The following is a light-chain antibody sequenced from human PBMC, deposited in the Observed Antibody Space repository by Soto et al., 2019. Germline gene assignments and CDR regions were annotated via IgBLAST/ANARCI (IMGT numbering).Light chain of an antibody. V-gene: IGLV2-14*03. J-gene: IGLJ2*01. CDR2: DVN. CDR1: SSDVGGYNY. CDR3: SSYTSSNTLVL. Sequence: QSALTQPASVSGSPGQSITISCTGTSSDVGGYNYVSWYQHHPGKAPKLMIYDVNNRPSGVSNRFSGSKSGNTASLTISGLQAEDEADYYCSSYTSSNTLVLFGGGTKLTVL.